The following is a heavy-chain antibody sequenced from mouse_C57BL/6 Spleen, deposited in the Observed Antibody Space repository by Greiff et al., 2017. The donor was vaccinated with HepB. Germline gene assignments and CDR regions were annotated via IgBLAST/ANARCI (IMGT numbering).Heavy chain of an antibody. Sequence: VQLQQSGPELVKPGASVTKSCKASGYTFTDYNMHWVKQSHGKSLEWIGYINPNNGGTSYNQKFKGKATLTVNKSSSTAYMELRSLTSEDSAVYDCGYDYDVPFAYWGQGTLVTVSA. J-gene: IGHJ3*01. CDR1: GYTFTDYN. CDR2: INPNNGGT. CDR3: GYDYDVPFAY. D-gene: IGHD2-4*01. V-gene: IGHV1-22*01.